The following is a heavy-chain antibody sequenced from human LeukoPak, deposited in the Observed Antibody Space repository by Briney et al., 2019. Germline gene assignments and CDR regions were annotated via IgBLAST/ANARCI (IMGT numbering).Heavy chain of an antibody. CDR3: ARGRYCSSASCYPRWFDP. J-gene: IGHJ5*02. Sequence: PGGSLRLSCAASGFTFSSYSMNWVRQAPGKGLEWVSSISSSSSYIYYADSVKGRFTISRDNAKNSLYLQMNSLRAEDTAVYYCARGRYCSSASCYPRWFDPWGQGTLVTVSS. V-gene: IGHV3-21*01. CDR1: GFTFSSYS. CDR2: ISSSSSYI. D-gene: IGHD2-2*01.